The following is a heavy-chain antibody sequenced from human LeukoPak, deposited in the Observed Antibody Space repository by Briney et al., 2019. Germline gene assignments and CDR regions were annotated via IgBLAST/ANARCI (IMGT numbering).Heavy chain of an antibody. V-gene: IGHV4-30-4*08. Sequence: SETLSLTCTVSSGSISSGDYYWSWIRQPPGKGLEWIGYIYYSGSTYYNPSLKSRVTISVDTSKNQFSLKLSSVTAADTAVYYCARDLGGQDTGERFDPWGQGTLVTVSS. CDR2: IYYSGST. CDR1: SGSISSGDYY. J-gene: IGHJ5*02. D-gene: IGHD3-16*01. CDR3: ARDLGGQDTGERFDP.